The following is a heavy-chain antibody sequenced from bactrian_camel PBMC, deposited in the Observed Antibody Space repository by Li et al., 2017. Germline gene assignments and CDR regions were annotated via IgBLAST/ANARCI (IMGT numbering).Heavy chain of an antibody. CDR1: GDAAISSC. V-gene: IGHV3-3*01. D-gene: IGHD1*01. CDR2: LYRRGGST. CDR3: AADQTWCAGGYWRESDFGR. Sequence: VQLVESGGGSVQAGGSLTLSCVVSGDAAISSCVAWFRQYPAKEREGVAALYRRGGSTYYSDDVKGRFTISQDKAKNTVYLQMNNLEPEDTAMYYCAADQTWCAGGYWRESDFGRWGQGTQVTVS. J-gene: IGHJ6*01.